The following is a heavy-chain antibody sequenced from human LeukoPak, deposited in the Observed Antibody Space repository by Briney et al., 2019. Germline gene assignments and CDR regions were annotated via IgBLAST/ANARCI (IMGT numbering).Heavy chain of an antibody. CDR2: IYPGDSDT. Sequence: GESLKISCKHSEYSFPNYCIGWVGQMPGKGLEWMGIIYPGDSDTRYSPSFQGQVTISADKSISTAYLQWSSLKASDTAMYYCARLGIDILTGPWAFDIWGQGTMVTVSS. CDR1: EYSFPNYC. D-gene: IGHD3-9*01. J-gene: IGHJ3*02. CDR3: ARLGIDILTGPWAFDI. V-gene: IGHV5-51*01.